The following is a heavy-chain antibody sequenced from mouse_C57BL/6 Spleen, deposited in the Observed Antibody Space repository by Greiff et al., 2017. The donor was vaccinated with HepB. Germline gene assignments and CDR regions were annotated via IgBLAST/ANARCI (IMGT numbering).Heavy chain of an antibody. CDR3: ARDEGYYYAMDY. J-gene: IGHJ4*01. V-gene: IGHV1-26*01. Sequence: VQLQQSGPELVKPGASVKISCKASGYTFTDYYMNWVKQSHGKSLEWIGDINPNNGGTSYNQKFKGKATLTVDKSSSTAYMELRSLTSEDSAVYYCARDEGYYYAMDYWGQGTSVTVSS. CDR2: INPNNGGT. CDR1: GYTFTDYY.